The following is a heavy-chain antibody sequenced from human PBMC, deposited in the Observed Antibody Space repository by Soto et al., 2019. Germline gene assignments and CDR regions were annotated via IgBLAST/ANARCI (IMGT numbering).Heavy chain of an antibody. V-gene: IGHV3-73*01. CDR2: IRSKANSYAT. J-gene: IGHJ6*02. CDR1: GFTFSGSA. Sequence: GGSLRLSCAASGFTFSGSAMHWVRQASGKGLEWVGRIRSKANSYATAYAASVKGRFTISRDDSKNTAYLQMNSLKTEDTAVYYCTRLSATVVTPFYYYGMDVWGQGTTVTVSS. CDR3: TRLSATVVTPFYYYGMDV. D-gene: IGHD4-17*01.